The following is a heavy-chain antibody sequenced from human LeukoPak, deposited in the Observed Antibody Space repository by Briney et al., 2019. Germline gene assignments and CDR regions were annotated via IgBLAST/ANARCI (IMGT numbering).Heavy chain of an antibody. J-gene: IGHJ5*02. V-gene: IGHV3-33*01. Sequence: GRSLRLSCAASGFTFSSYGMHWVRQAPGKGLEWVAVIWYDGSNKYYADSVKGRFTISRDNSKNTLYLQMNSLRAEDTAVYYCAREGETSWFDPWGQGTLVTVSS. CDR1: GFTFSSYG. CDR2: IWYDGSNK. D-gene: IGHD3-16*01. CDR3: AREGETSWFDP.